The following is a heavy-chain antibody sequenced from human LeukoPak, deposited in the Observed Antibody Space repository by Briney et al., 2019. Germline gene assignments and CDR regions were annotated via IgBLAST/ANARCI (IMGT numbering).Heavy chain of an antibody. J-gene: IGHJ4*02. CDR3: ARVFKGYSYGFVGN. D-gene: IGHD5-18*01. CDR2: IYYSGSA. Sequence: SETLSLTCTVPGGSISSYYWSWIRQPPGKGLEGIGYIYYSGSANYNPSLTSRVTISVDTSKNQFSLKLSSVTAADTAVYYCARVFKGYSYGFVGNWGQGTLVTVSS. CDR1: GGSISSYY. V-gene: IGHV4-59*01.